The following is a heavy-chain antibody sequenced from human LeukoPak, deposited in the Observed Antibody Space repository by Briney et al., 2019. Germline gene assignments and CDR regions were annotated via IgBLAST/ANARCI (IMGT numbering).Heavy chain of an antibody. CDR2: IYYSGST. CDR1: GGSISSYY. CDR3: ARENLEGSWFDP. J-gene: IGHJ5*02. V-gene: IGHV4-59*01. D-gene: IGHD1-1*01. Sequence: SETLSLTGTVSGGSISSYYWSWIRQPPGKGLEWIGYIYYSGSTNYNPSLKSRVTISVDTSKNQFSLKLSSVTAADTAVYYCARENLEGSWFDPWGQGTLVTVSS.